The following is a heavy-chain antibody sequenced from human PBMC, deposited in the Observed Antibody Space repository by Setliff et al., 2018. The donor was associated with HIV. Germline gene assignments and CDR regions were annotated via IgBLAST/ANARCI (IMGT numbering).Heavy chain of an antibody. CDR2: INAGNGNT. Sequence: GASVKVSCKASGYTFTSYAMHWVRQAPGQRLEWMGWINAGNGNTKYSQRFQGRVTITRDTSASTAYMELSSLRSEDTAVYYCARAYSIWSDYNYYYSYFMGVWGKGTAVTVSS. D-gene: IGHD3-10*01. CDR3: ARAYSIWSDYNYYYSYFMGV. V-gene: IGHV1-3*01. CDR1: GYTFTSYA. J-gene: IGHJ6*03.